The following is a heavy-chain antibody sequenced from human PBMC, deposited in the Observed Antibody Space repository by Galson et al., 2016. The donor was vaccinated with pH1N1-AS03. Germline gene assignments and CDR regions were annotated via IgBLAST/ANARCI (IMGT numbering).Heavy chain of an antibody. J-gene: IGHJ4*02. CDR1: GDSFSSNIYY. V-gene: IGHV4-61*02. CDR3: ARGDPAVADFVY. D-gene: IGHD6-19*01. CDR2: IYTSGVT. Sequence: TLSLTCTVSGDSFSSNIYYWNWLRQPAGKGLEWIGRIYTSGVTHYHPPLESRATISIDTSKKQFSLELTSVIAADTAMYYCARGDPAVADFVYWGQGTLVTVSS.